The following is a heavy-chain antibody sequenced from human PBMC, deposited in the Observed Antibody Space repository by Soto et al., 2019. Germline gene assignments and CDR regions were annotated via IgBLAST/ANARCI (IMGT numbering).Heavy chain of an antibody. CDR2: ISSGGSTI. D-gene: IGHD1-1*01. CDR1: GFTFRSYE. Sequence: GSLRLSCAAPGFTFRSYEMNWVRQAPGRGLEWIAYISSGGSTIYYADSVRGRFTISRDNAESSLYLQMDSLRGEDTAFYYCARVNWNDETYFDSWGQGTLVTISS. CDR3: ARVNWNDETYFDS. V-gene: IGHV3-48*03. J-gene: IGHJ4*02.